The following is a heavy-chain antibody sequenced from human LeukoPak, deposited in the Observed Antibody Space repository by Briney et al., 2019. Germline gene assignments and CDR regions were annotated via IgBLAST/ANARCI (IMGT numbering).Heavy chain of an antibody. V-gene: IGHV1-69*13. CDR1: GGTFSSYA. D-gene: IGHD3-10*01. CDR3: ARGPPEGFGGHYYYYYYGMDV. CDR2: IIPIFGTA. Sequence: ASVKVSCKASGGTFSSYAISWVRQAPGQGLEWMGGIIPIFGTANYAQKFQGRVTITADESTSTAYMELSSLRSEDTAVYYCARGPPEGFGGHYYYYYYGMDVWGQGTTVTVSS. J-gene: IGHJ6*02.